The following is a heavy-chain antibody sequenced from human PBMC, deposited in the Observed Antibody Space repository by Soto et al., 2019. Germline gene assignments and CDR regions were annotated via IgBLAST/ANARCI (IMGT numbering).Heavy chain of an antibody. Sequence: SETLSLTCTVSGGSISSYYWSWIRQPPGKGLEWIGYIYYSGSTNYNPSLKSRVTISVDTSKNQFSLKLSSVTAADTAVYYCARGCYDILTGYYIHNWFDPWGQGTLVTVSS. V-gene: IGHV4-59*01. CDR2: IYYSGST. CDR3: ARGCYDILTGYYIHNWFDP. J-gene: IGHJ5*02. D-gene: IGHD3-9*01. CDR1: GGSISSYY.